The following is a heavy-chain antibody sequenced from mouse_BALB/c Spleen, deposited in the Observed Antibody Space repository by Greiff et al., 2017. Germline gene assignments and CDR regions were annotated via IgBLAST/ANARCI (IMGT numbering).Heavy chain of an antibody. J-gene: IGHJ2*01. V-gene: IGHV14-4*02. CDR2: IDPENGDT. CDR1: GFNIKDFY. CDR3: NALLLRKSDY. D-gene: IGHD1-1*01. Sequence: EVQLQQSGAELVRSGASVKLSCTASGFNIKDFYMHWVKQRPEQGLEWIGWIDPENGDTEYAPKFQGKATMTADTSPNTDYLQLSSLTSEDTAVYYSNALLLRKSDYWGQGTTLTVSS.